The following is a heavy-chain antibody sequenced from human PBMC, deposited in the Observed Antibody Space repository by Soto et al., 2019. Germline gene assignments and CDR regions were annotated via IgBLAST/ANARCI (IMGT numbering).Heavy chain of an antibody. CDR1: GDSVSSNSAA. J-gene: IGHJ6*02. V-gene: IGHV6-1*01. Sequence: SQTLSLTCAISGDSVSSNSAAWNRIRQSPSRGLEWLGRTYYRSKWYNDYAVSVKSRITINPDTSKNQFSLQLNSVTPEDTAVYYCARGLIAVAGRRMGYGMDVWGQGTTVT. D-gene: IGHD6-19*01. CDR2: TYYRSKWYN. CDR3: ARGLIAVAGRRMGYGMDV.